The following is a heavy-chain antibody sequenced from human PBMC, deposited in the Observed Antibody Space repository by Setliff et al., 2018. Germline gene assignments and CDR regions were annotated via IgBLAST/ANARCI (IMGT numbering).Heavy chain of an antibody. CDR2: IKQDGSEK. D-gene: IGHD3-16*01. V-gene: IGHV3-7*01. J-gene: IGHJ4*02. CDR3: ARDGGEY. CDR1: GFTFSRYW. Sequence: LRLSCAASGFTFSRYWMSWVRQAPGKGLEWVANIKQDGSEKYYVDSVKGRFTISRDNAKNSLFLQMNSLRAEDTAVYYCARDGGEYWGQGTLVTVSS.